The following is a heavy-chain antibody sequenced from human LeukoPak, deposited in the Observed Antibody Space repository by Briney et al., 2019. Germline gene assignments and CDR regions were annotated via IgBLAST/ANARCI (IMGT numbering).Heavy chain of an antibody. V-gene: IGHV4-59*01. CDR2: IFYGGNT. Sequence: SETLSLTCTVSGGSISSDYCSWIRQPPGKGLEWIGYIFYGGNTNHNPSLQSRVTISVDTSKNQFSLKLTSVTAADTAVYYCARGRRTEWFGELSHFDSWGQGTLVTVSS. CDR1: GGSISSDY. CDR3: ARGRRTEWFGELSHFDS. D-gene: IGHD3-10*01. J-gene: IGHJ4*02.